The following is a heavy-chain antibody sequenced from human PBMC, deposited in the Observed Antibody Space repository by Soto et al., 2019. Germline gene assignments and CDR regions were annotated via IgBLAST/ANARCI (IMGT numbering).Heavy chain of an antibody. CDR3: ARGSNHFDY. CDR1: GFSFISYG. V-gene: IGHV3-74*01. J-gene: IGHJ4*02. Sequence: GGSLRLSCAASGFSFISYGMHWVLQVPGKGPVWVSRINSDGNSTSYADSVKGRFTISRDNAKNTLYLQMNSLRAEDTAVYYCARGSNHFDYWGQGTLVTVSS. CDR2: INSDGNST. D-gene: IGHD4-4*01.